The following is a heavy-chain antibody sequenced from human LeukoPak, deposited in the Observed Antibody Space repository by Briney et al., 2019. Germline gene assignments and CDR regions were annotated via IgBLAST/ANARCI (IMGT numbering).Heavy chain of an antibody. CDR1: RFTFSSYA. CDR2: ISSSSSSK. V-gene: IGHV3-21*01. J-gene: IGHJ4*02. CDR3: ARVQGGWYYFDY. Sequence: PAGSLTLSCSASRFTFSSYAMHWVRQAPGKGLEWVSFISSSSSSKYYADSVKGRFTISRDNAKNSLYLQMNSLRADDTAVYYCARVQGGWYYFDYWGQGTLVTVSS. D-gene: IGHD2-15*01.